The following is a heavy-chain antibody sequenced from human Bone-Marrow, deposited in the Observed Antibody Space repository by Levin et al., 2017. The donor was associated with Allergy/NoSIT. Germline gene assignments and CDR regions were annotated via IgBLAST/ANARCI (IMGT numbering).Heavy chain of an antibody. CDR1: GFIFSNYV. Sequence: HAGGSLRLSCAASGFIFSNYVMSWVRQAPGKGLEWVSDISGNSGTSHYGDSVKGRFTISRDNSRNTLYLQMNSLRAEDTALYYCAKDRDPYDFKSLNYYFDSWGRGTLVTVSS. J-gene: IGHJ4*02. CDR2: ISGNSGTS. D-gene: IGHD3-3*01. V-gene: IGHV3-23*01. CDR3: AKDRDPYDFKSLNYYFDS.